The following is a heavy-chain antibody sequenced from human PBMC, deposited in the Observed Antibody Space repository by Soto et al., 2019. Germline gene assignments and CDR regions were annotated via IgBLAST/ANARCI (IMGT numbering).Heavy chain of an antibody. Sequence: PSETLSLTCAVSGDSISRSYWWSWVRQFPGKGLEWIGEIYHSGSTIYNPSLQSRVTLSVDKSKNEFSLKMSSVTAADTAVYYCARAHLAHGSGRSWFDPWGQGTLVTVSS. V-gene: IGHV4-4*02. CDR3: ARAHLAHGSGRSWFDP. J-gene: IGHJ5*02. D-gene: IGHD3-10*01. CDR1: GDSISRSYW. CDR2: IYHSGST.